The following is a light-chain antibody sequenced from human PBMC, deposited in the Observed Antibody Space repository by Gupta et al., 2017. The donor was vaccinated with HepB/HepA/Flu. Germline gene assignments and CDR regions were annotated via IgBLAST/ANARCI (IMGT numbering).Light chain of an antibody. V-gene: IGLV2-8*01. CDR1: SSDVGGYNY. CDR2: EVS. Sequence: QSALTQPPSASGSPGQSVIISCTGTSSDVGGYNYVSWYQQHPGKAPKLMIYEVSKRPSGVPDRFSGSKSGNTASLTVSGLQAEDEADYYCSSYAGTNNHVLFGGGTKLTVL. J-gene: IGLJ2*01. CDR3: SSYAGTNNHVL.